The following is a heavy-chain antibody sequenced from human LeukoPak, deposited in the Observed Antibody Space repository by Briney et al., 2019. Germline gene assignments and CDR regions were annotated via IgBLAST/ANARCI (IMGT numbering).Heavy chain of an antibody. CDR2: IYYSGST. CDR3: ARDPEPILTGFAAYYYGMDV. Sequence: SSETLSLTCTVSGGSISSSSYYWSWIRQPPGKGLEWIGYIYYSGSTNYNPSLKSRVTISVDKSKNQFSLKVTSVTAADTAVYYCARDPEPILTGFAAYYYGMDVWGPGTTVTVSS. J-gene: IGHJ6*02. CDR1: GGSISSSSYY. V-gene: IGHV4-61*05. D-gene: IGHD3-9*01.